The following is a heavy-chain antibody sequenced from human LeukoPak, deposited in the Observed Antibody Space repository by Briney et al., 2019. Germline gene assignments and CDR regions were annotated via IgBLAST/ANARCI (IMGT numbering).Heavy chain of an antibody. V-gene: IGHV3-7*01. Sequence: GGSLRLSCAAFGFTFSDYYMTWIRQTPGKGLEWVAHIKSDGSQKFYVDSLKGRFTISRDNAEKSLYLQMDSLRAEDTAVYYCARRGNYYDYWGQGTLVTVSS. CDR1: GFTFSDYY. J-gene: IGHJ4*02. D-gene: IGHD1-26*01. CDR3: ARRGNYYDY. CDR2: IKSDGSQK.